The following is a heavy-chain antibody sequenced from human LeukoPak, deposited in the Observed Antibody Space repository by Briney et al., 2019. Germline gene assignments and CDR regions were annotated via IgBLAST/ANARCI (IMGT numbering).Heavy chain of an antibody. CDR1: EFPLSTYG. J-gene: IGHJ5*02. CDR3: AKDGPLLWFGPTDA. CDR2: VSLTGSGT. V-gene: IGHV3-23*01. D-gene: IGHD3-10*01. Sequence: PGGSLRLPWDAHEFPLSTYGMSWVRQDPGKGQEWDPAVSLTGSGTYYPDSLKGRFIISRDNSQNTVFLQMNSLRPEDTAFYFCAKDGPLLWFGPTDAWGQGILVTVSS.